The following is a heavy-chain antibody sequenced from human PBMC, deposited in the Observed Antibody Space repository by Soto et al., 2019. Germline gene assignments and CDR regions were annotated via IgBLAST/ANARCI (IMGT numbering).Heavy chain of an antibody. CDR3: ARDEGYCSGSNCGTVLDS. Sequence: GGSLRLSCAASGFSFRNYWVSWVRQAPGKGLEWVLSIKHDGSETYSVDSVKGRFTSSRDNAENSVYLQMHSLRAEDTAVYYCARDEGYCSGSNCGTVLDSWGQASLVTVCS. CDR2: IKHDGSET. J-gene: IGHJ4*02. D-gene: IGHD2-15*01. CDR1: GFSFRNYW. V-gene: IGHV3-7*03.